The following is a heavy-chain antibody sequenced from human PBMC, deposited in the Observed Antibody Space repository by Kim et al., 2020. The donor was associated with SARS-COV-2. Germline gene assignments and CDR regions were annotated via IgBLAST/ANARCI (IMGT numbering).Heavy chain of an antibody. CDR1: GFTFSDYY. Sequence: GGSLRLSCAASGFTFSDYYMDWVRQAPGKGLEWVGRSRNKANSYTTEYAASVRGRFTISRDESKNSVVLQMSSLQTEDTAVYYCTTVWNKEHYFFANWGQGTLVTVSS. V-gene: IGHV3-72*01. D-gene: IGHD1-1*01. J-gene: IGHJ4*02. CDR3: TTVWNKEHYFFAN. CDR2: SRNKANSYTT.